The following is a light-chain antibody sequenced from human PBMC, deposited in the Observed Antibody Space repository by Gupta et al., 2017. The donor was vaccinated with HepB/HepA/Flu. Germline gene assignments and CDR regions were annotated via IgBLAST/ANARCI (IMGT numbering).Light chain of an antibody. CDR1: QGISIW. CDR3: QQANSFPLT. Sequence: DFQLTQFPSSVSASVGDRVTITCRAGQGISIWLAWYQQKPGNATKLLIYDASSMQSGVPSRCIGSGAGTDVTLTISSRQPEDFATDYCQQANSFPLTFGGGTKVEIK. J-gene: IGKJ4*01. CDR2: DAS. V-gene: IGKV1-12*01.